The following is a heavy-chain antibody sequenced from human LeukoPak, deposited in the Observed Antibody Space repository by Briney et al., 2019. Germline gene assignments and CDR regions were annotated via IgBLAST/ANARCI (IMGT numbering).Heavy chain of an antibody. V-gene: IGHV4-34*01. Sequence: SETLSLTCAVYGGSFSGYYWSWIRQPPGKGLEWIGEINHSGSTNYNPSLKSRVTISVDTSKNQFSLKRSSVTAADTAVYYCARGGGQLLWFGELLFDYWGQGTLVTVSS. J-gene: IGHJ4*02. CDR1: GGSFSGYY. D-gene: IGHD3-10*01. CDR3: ARGGGQLLWFGELLFDY. CDR2: INHSGST.